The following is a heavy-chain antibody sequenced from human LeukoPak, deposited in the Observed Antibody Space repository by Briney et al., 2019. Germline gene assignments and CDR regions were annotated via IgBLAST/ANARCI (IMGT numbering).Heavy chain of an antibody. V-gene: IGHV4-34*01. Sequence: SETLSLTCGVPGGSFSAYYWSWIRQPPGKGLELIGEINHSGRTNYNPSLKSRVTISVDTSKNQFSLNLSSVTAADTAVYYCARSPLTGNYGDWFDPWGQGTLVIVSS. CDR3: ARSPLTGNYGDWFDP. CDR2: INHSGRT. J-gene: IGHJ5*02. CDR1: GGSFSAYY. D-gene: IGHD3-9*01.